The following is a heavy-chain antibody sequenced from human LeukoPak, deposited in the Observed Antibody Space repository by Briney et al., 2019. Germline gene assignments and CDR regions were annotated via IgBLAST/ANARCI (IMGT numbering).Heavy chain of an antibody. CDR1: GYTLTELS. Sequence: GASVTLSRKVSGYTLTELSMHWVRHPHGTGHEWVGGVDIEDGGSIYAHTYQVRVTMTEDTSTDTDYLELTSLRSDDTAVYYCATEVNVAYYNVLGNDYRGIDPWGAGTLVTVSS. D-gene: IGHD3-10*02. CDR2: VDIEDGGS. J-gene: IGHJ5*02. V-gene: IGHV1-24*01. CDR3: ATEVNVAYYNVLGNDYRGIDP.